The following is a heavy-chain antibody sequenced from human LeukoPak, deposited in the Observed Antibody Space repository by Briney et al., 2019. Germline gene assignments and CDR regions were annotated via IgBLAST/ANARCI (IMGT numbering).Heavy chain of an antibody. V-gene: IGHV3-74*01. CDR2: INSDGSST. Sequence: PGGSLRLSCAASGFTFSSYWMHWVRQAPGKGLVWVSRINSDGSSTSYADSVKGRFTISRDNSKNTLYLQMNSLRAEDTAVYYCAKDHEGGGHDYWGQGTLVTVSS. CDR1: GFTFSSYW. J-gene: IGHJ4*02. D-gene: IGHD3-10*01. CDR3: AKDHEGGGHDY.